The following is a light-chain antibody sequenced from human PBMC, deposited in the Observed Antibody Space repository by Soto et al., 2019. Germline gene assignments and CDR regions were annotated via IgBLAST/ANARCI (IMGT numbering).Light chain of an antibody. CDR2: DAS. CDR1: QSISSW. V-gene: IGKV1-5*01. J-gene: IGKJ1*01. Sequence: GDRFTITCRASQSISSWLAWYQQKPGKAPKLLIYDASSLESGVPSRFSGSGSGTEFTLTISSLQPDDFATYYCQQYNSYSLTFGQGTKVEIK. CDR3: QQYNSYSLT.